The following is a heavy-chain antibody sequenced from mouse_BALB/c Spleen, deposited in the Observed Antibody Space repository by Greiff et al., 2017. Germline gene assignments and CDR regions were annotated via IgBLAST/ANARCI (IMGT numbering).Heavy chain of an antibody. D-gene: IGHD6-1*01. CDR3: ARKASFSSHFDY. CDR1: GFSLTSYG. Sequence: VKLMESGPGLVAPSQSLSITCTVSGFSLTSYGVHWVRQPPGKGLEWLGVIWAGGSTNYNSALMSRLSISKDNSKSQVFLKMNSLQTDDTAMYYCARKASFSSHFDYWGQGTTLTVSS. V-gene: IGHV2-9*02. CDR2: IWAGGST. J-gene: IGHJ2*01.